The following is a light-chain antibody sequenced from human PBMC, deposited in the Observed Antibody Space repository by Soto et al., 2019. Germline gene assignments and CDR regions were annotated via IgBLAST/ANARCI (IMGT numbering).Light chain of an antibody. Sequence: IVMTQSPATLSVSPGERATLSCRSSQTISSNLAWYQQRPGQPPRLLIHGASIRATGIPARFGGSGSGTDFTLTISSVQSEDFAVYYYQQYGGSPRTFGQGTKMDIK. V-gene: IGKV3-15*01. J-gene: IGKJ1*01. CDR1: QTISSN. CDR2: GAS. CDR3: QQYGGSPRT.